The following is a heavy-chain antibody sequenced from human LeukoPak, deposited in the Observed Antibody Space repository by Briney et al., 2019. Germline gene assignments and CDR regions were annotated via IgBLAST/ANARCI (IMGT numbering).Heavy chain of an antibody. V-gene: IGHV3-66*01. J-gene: IGHJ4*02. Sequence: GGSLRLSCAASGFTVSSNYMSWVRQAPGKGLEWVSVIYSGGSTYYADSVKGRFTISRDNSKNTVYLQMNSLRAEDTAVYYCARWYNYDRSGSPDYWGQGTLVTVSS. D-gene: IGHD3-22*01. CDR2: IYSGGST. CDR1: GFTVSSNY. CDR3: ARWYNYDRSGSPDY.